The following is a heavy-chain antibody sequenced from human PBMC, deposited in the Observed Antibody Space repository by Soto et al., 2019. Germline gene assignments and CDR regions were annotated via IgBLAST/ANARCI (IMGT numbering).Heavy chain of an antibody. CDR3: AKIGGGNSYYYYGMDV. CDR2: ISGSGGST. V-gene: IGHV3-23*01. D-gene: IGHD2-21*02. CDR1: GFTFSSYA. J-gene: IGHJ6*02. Sequence: EVQLLESGGGLVQPGGSLRLSCAASGFTFSSYAMSWVRQAPGKGLEWVSAISGSGGSTYYADSVKGRFTISRDNSKNTLYRQMNSLRAEDTAVYYCAKIGGGNSYYYYGMDVWGQGTTVTVSS.